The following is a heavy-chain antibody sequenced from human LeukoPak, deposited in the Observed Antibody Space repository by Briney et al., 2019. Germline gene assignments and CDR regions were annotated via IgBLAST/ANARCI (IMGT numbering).Heavy chain of an antibody. CDR1: GFTFSSYS. D-gene: IGHD2/OR15-2a*01. CDR2: ISSSSSTI. V-gene: IGHV3-48*04. J-gene: IGHJ4*02. CDR3: ARDWFHAIDY. Sequence: GGSLRLSCAASGFTFSSYSMNWVRQAPGKGLEWVSYISSSSSTIYYADSVKGRFTISRDNAKNTLYLQMNSLRAEDTAVYYCARDWFHAIDYWGQGTLVTVSS.